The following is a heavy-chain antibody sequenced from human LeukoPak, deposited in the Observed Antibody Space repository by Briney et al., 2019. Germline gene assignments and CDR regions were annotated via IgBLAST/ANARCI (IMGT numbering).Heavy chain of an antibody. V-gene: IGHV3-15*01. CDR3: TTGGVTAAENFDY. CDR2: IKSKTDGGTT. J-gene: IGHJ4*02. Sequence: GGSLRLSCAASGFTVSSNYLSWVRQAPGKGLEWVGRIKSKTDGGTTDYAAPVKGRFTISRDDSKNTLYLQMNSLKTEDTAVYYCTTGGVTAAENFDYWGQGTLVTVSS. CDR1: GFTVSSNY. D-gene: IGHD6-13*01.